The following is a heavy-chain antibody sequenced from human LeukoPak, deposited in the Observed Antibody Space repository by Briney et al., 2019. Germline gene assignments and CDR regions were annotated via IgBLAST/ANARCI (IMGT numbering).Heavy chain of an antibody. CDR2: ISANGGSK. D-gene: IGHD2-2*01. Sequence: GGSLRLSCAASGITFECRNMHWVRQVQGKGLKWSSNISANGGSKYYADSVKGRFTISRDNAKNSLYLQMNSLRAEDTAVYYCATSDCSSTSCYPKPSYNWFDPWGQGTLVTVSS. J-gene: IGHJ5*02. V-gene: IGHV3-21*05. CDR3: ATSDCSSTSCYPKPSYNWFDP. CDR1: GITFECRN.